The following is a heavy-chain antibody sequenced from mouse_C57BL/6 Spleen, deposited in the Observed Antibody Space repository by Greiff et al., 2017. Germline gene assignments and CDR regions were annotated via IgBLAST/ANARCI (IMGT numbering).Heavy chain of an antibody. D-gene: IGHD2-1*01. J-gene: IGHJ3*01. CDR1: GYTFTDYN. Sequence: EVQLQQSGPELVKPGASVKMSCKASGYTFTDYNMHWVKQSHGKSLEWIGYINPNNGGTSYNQKFKGKATLTVNKSSSTAYMELRSLTSEDSAVYYCARSIYYGKGFAYWGQGTLVTVSA. V-gene: IGHV1-22*01. CDR2: INPNNGGT. CDR3: ARSIYYGKGFAY.